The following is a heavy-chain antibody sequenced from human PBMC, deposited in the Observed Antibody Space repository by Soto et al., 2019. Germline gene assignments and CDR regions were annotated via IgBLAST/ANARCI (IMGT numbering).Heavy chain of an antibody. Sequence: QIQMVQSGGEVKKPGASVKVSCKASGYAFSSYGISWVRQAPGQGPEWMGGISAYDGDSNYGQDFPGSLTMTTDTAASTAYMELSGLSSDDTAVYYCVVDFLHYDASTGSYSDCFGPWGQGPLVTGSS. CDR1: GYAFSSYG. CDR3: VVDFLHYDASTGSYSDCFGP. J-gene: IGHJ5*02. V-gene: IGHV1-18*01. D-gene: IGHD3-9*01. CDR2: ISAYDGDS.